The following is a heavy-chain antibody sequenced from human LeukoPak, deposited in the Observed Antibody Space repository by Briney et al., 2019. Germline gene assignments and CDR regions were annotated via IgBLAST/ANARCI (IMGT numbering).Heavy chain of an antibody. J-gene: IGHJ4*02. V-gene: IGHV3-21*04. CDR1: GFTFSSYS. D-gene: IGHD3-10*01. CDR2: ISSSSSYI. Sequence: SGGSLRLSCAASGFTFSSYSMNWVRQAPGKGLEWVSSISSSSSYIYYADSVKGRFTISRDDPHNTLYLQMNSLRAEDTAVYFCARGGVDYYGSGTYYLMYYFDYWGQGALVTVPP. CDR3: ARGGVDYYGSGTYYLMYYFDY.